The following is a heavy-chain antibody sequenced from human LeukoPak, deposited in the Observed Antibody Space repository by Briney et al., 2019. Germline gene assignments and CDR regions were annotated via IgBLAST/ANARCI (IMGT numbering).Heavy chain of an antibody. CDR2: ISRRVSPI. CDR3: ARDHRPTRLDY. CDR1: GFTFSDYY. J-gene: IGHJ4*02. D-gene: IGHD4-17*01. V-gene: IGHV3-11*01. Sequence: GGSLRLSCAASGFTFSDYYMSWVRQAPGKGLEWVSYISRRVSPIYYPHSVKRRFTISRANAKNSLYLQMTSLRAEDTAVYYCARDHRPTRLDYWGQGTLVTVSS.